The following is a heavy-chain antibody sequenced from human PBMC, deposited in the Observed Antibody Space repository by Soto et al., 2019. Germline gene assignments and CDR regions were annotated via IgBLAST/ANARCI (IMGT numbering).Heavy chain of an antibody. Sequence: QVQLVQSGAEVKKPGASVKVSCKASGYTFTSYYMHWVRQAPGQGLEWMGIINPSGGSTSYAQKFQGRVTMTRATSTSTVYMELSSLRSEDTAVYYCARDRGSWAGAHIPRRVRGMDVWGQGTTVTVSS. V-gene: IGHV1-46*01. CDR3: ARDRGSWAGAHIPRRVRGMDV. CDR2: INPSGGST. CDR1: GYTFTSYY. D-gene: IGHD2-21*01. J-gene: IGHJ6*02.